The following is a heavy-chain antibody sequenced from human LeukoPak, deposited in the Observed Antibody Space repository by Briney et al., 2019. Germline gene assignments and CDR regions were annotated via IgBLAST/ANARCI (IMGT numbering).Heavy chain of an antibody. J-gene: IGHJ4*02. CDR2: IIPIFGTA. V-gene: IGHV1-69*13. Sequence: GASVKVSCKASGGTFSSYAISWVRQAPGQGLEWMGGIIPIFGTANYAQKFQGRVTITADESTSTAYMELSSLRSEDTAVYYCARGDGVVIISYFDYWGQGTLVTVSS. D-gene: IGHD3-3*01. CDR1: GGTFSSYA. CDR3: ARGDGVVIISYFDY.